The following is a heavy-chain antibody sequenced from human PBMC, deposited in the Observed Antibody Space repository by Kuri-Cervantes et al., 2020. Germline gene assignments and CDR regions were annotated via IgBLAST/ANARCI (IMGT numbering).Heavy chain of an antibody. V-gene: IGHV3-33*08. J-gene: IGHJ4*02. D-gene: IGHD2-8*02. CDR3: ARGLLVVYAIDH. CDR1: GFTFSNAW. CDR2: IWYDGSNK. Sequence: GESLKISCAASGFTFSNAWMSWVRQAPGKGLEWVAVIWYDGSNKYYADSVKGRFTISRDNSKNTLYLQMNSLRAEDTAVYYCARGLLVVYAIDHWGQGTLVTVSS.